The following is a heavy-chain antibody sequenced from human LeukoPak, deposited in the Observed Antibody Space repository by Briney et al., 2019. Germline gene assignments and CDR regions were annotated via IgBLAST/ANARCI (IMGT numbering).Heavy chain of an antibody. Sequence: ASVKVSCKASGYTFTGYYMHWVRPAPGQGLGWMGWINPNSGGTNYAQKFQGRVTMTRDTSISTAYMELSRLRSDDTAVYYCARDQTYYYDSSGYPDAFDIWGQGTMVTVSS. V-gene: IGHV1-2*02. CDR3: ARDQTYYYDSSGYPDAFDI. J-gene: IGHJ3*02. CDR2: INPNSGGT. CDR1: GYTFTGYY. D-gene: IGHD3-22*01.